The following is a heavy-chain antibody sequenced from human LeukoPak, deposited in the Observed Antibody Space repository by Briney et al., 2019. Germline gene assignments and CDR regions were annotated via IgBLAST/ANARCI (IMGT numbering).Heavy chain of an antibody. CDR3: AKGGAYSTYYFDY. CDR1: GFTFSTYA. Sequence: GGSLRLSCAASGFTFSTYAMTWVRQAPGKGLEWVSTISGSGGNTNYADSVKGRFTISRDNSKNTLYLQMNSLRVEDTAVYYCAKGGAYSTYYFDYWGQGTLVTVSS. V-gene: IGHV3-23*01. D-gene: IGHD4-11*01. CDR2: ISGSGGNT. J-gene: IGHJ4*02.